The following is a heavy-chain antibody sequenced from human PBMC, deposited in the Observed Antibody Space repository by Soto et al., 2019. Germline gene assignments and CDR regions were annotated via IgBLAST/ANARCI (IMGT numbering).Heavy chain of an antibody. CDR2: ISYDGNNR. Sequence: QEQLVESGGGVVQPGRSLRLSCAASGFTFSAYAMNWDRQAPGKGLEWVALISYDGNNRYYADSVKGRFTISRDNSKNTLYLQMNSLRGEDTAVYYCARDGNTYYYDRQDYWGQGSLVTVSS. V-gene: IGHV3-30-3*01. J-gene: IGHJ4*02. CDR1: GFTFSAYA. D-gene: IGHD3-22*01. CDR3: ARDGNTYYYDRQDY.